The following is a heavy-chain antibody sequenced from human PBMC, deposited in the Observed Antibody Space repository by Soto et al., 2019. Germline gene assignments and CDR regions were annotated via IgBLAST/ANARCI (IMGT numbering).Heavy chain of an antibody. V-gene: IGHV1-8*01. CDR1: GYTFTNNG. J-gene: IGHJ4*02. Sequence: QVPLVQSGAEVQKPGASVKVSCKASGYTFTNNGINWVRQATGQGLEWMGWMNPSTGATGYTEKFQGRLAMTRDTSITTAYMELTSLTSEDTAVYYCTRAGDSGAWISNWGQGTLVTVSS. D-gene: IGHD7-27*01. CDR3: TRAGDSGAWISN. CDR2: MNPSTGAT.